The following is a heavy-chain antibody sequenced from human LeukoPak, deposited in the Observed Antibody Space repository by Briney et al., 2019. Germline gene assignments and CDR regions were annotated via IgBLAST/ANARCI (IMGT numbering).Heavy chain of an antibody. CDR1: GFTFSSYS. D-gene: IGHD3-22*01. CDR3: ARDPSYYDSSGQVDY. CDR2: ISSSSSYI. J-gene: IGHJ4*02. V-gene: IGHV3-21*05. Sequence: PGGSLRLSCAASGFTFSSYSMNWVRQAPGKGLEWVSYISSSSSYIYYADSVKGRFTISRDNAKNSLYLQMNSLRAEDTAVYYCARDPSYYDSSGQVDYWGQGTLVTVSS.